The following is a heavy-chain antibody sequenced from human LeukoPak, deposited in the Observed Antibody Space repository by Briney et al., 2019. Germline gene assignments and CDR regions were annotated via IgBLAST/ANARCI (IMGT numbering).Heavy chain of an antibody. CDR1: GHTFTDYY. Sequence: GASVKVSCKASGHTFTDYYMHWVRQAPGQGLEWIGWINPNSGDINYEQKFQGRVTMTRDTSISTAYMELSRLRSDDTAMYYCASNRGESLWGQGTLVTVSS. J-gene: IGHJ4*02. V-gene: IGHV1-2*02. D-gene: IGHD7-27*01. CDR2: INPNSGDI. CDR3: ASNRGESL.